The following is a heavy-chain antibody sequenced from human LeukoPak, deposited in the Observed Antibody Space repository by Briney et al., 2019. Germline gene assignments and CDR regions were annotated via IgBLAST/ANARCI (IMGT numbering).Heavy chain of an antibody. V-gene: IGHV4-61*02. CDR2: IYSSGST. Sequence: SQTLSLTCTVSGGSISSCSYHWNWLPPPAGKGLVWVGRIYSSGSTNYNPSLKSRVTISVDTSKNQFSLNLSSVTAADTAVYYCARDADGFNGYYYYYYMDVWGKGTTVTVSS. J-gene: IGHJ6*03. CDR1: GGSISSCSYH. D-gene: IGHD5-24*01. CDR3: ARDADGFNGYYYYYYMDV.